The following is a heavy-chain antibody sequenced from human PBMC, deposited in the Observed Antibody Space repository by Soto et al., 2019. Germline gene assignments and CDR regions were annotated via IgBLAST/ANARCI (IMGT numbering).Heavy chain of an antibody. CDR3: ARVRTGLGWDY. J-gene: IGHJ4*02. CDR2: INSGKGDI. V-gene: IGHV1-3*01. CDR1: GYTFSRYA. D-gene: IGHD7-27*01. Sequence: ASVKVSCKASGYTFSRYAIHWVRQAPGQRLEWMGWINSGKGDIKYSQKFRGRVTITWDTSATTVYMELRSLRSEDTAVYYCARVRTGLGWDYWGQGTLVTVSS.